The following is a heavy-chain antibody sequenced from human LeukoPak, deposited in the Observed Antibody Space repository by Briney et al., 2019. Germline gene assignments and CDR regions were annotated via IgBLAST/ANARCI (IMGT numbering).Heavy chain of an antibody. J-gene: IGHJ6*02. Sequence: SVKVSCKASGGTFSSYAISWVRQAPGQGLEWMGGIIPIFGTANYAQKFQGRVTITADESTSTAYMELRSLRSDDTAVYYCARSPTWSDYYQGLGMDVWGQGTTVTVSS. CDR2: IIPIFGTA. D-gene: IGHD3-3*01. V-gene: IGHV1-69*13. CDR3: ARSPTWSDYYQGLGMDV. CDR1: GGTFSSYA.